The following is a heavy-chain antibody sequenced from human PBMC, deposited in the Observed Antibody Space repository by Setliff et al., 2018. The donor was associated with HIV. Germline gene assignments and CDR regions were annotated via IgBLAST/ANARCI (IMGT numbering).Heavy chain of an antibody. D-gene: IGHD3-3*01. J-gene: IGHJ6*03. CDR2: IIPILGVA. CDR3: VRGVQSPPHYSYYYMDV. CDR1: RSTFNSHT. V-gene: IGHV1-69*02. Sequence: ASVMVSCKASRSTFNSHTINWVRQAPGQGLDWMGRIIPILGVANYAQRFQGKVTITADKSTSTAYMELTSLRYDDTAMYYCVRGVQSPPHYSYYYMDVWGEGTMVTVSS.